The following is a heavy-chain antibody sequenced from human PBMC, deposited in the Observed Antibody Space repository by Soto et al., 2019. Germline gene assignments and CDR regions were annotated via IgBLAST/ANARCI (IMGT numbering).Heavy chain of an antibody. CDR3: AKTGDCSSTSCYLPFDH. V-gene: IGHV3-30*18. J-gene: IGHJ4*02. D-gene: IGHD2-2*01. CDR1: GFTFSTYV. CDR2: ISYDGNNK. Sequence: GGSLRLSCAASGFTFSTYVMHWVRQAPGKGLEWVAIISYDGNNKNYADSVRGRFTISRDNSKNTLYLQMNSLRAEDTAVYYCAKTGDCSSTSCYLPFDHWGQGALVTVSS.